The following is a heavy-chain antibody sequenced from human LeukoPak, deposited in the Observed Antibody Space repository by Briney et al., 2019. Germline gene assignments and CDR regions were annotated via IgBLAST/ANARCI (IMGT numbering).Heavy chain of an antibody. Sequence: ASVKVSCKASGYTFTSYGISWVRQAPGQGLEWMGWISTYNGNTNYAQKLQGRVTMTTDTSTSTAYMELRSLRSDDTAVYYCARDGWRVVVQAAIDPLCWFDPWGQGTLVTVSS. CDR2: ISTYNGNT. V-gene: IGHV1-18*01. J-gene: IGHJ5*02. CDR1: GYTFTSYG. D-gene: IGHD2-2*02. CDR3: ARDGWRVVVQAAIDPLCWFDP.